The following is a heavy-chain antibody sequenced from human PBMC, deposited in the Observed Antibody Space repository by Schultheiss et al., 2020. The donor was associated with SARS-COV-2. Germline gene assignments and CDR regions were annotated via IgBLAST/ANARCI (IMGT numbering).Heavy chain of an antibody. CDR1: GYTFTGYY. CDR2: ISAYNGNT. J-gene: IGHJ4*02. D-gene: IGHD3-22*01. V-gene: IGHV1-18*04. CDR3: ARGTDYDSSGTVQQWFDY. Sequence: ASVKVSCKASGYTFTGYYMHWVRQAPGQGLEWMGWISAYNGNTNYAQKLQGRVTMTRDTSTSTVYVELSSLRSQDTAVYYYARGTDYDSSGTVQQWFDYWGQGTLVTVSS.